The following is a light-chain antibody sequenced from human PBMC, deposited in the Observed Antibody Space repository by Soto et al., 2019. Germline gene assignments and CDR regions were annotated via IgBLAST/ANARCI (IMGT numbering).Light chain of an antibody. V-gene: IGKV3-20*01. CDR3: QQYGSSPYT. CDR2: GAS. J-gene: IGKJ2*01. CDR1: QSVSSSY. Sequence: EIVLPQSPGPLSLSPGARATLSCRASQSVSSSYLAWYQQKPGQAPRLLIYGASSRATGIPDRFSGSGSGTDFTLTISRLEPEDFAVYYCQQYGSSPYTFGQGTKLEI.